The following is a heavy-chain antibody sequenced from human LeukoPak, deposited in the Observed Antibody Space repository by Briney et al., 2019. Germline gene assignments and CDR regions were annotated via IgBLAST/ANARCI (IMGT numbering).Heavy chain of an antibody. CDR1: GDFISSSSYY. CDR2: IYYTGKT. D-gene: IGHD3-22*01. CDR3: ARRRYYDSTGYFE. J-gene: IGHJ1*01. V-gene: IGHV4-39*02. Sequence: PSETLSLTCTVSGDFISSSSYYWGWIRQPPGKGLEWIGDIYYTGKTYHNPSLKSRVFISIDTSKNYFSLNLNFVTAADTAVYYCARRRYYDSTGYFEWGRGSLVTVSS.